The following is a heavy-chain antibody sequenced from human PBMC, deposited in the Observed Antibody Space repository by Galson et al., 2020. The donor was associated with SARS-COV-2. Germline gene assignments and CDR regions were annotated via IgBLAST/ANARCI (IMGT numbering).Heavy chain of an antibody. D-gene: IGHD6-19*01. CDR2: ISDSGGNT. Sequence: GGSLRLSCPASGFTFRNYAMPWVRQAPGKGLEYVSGISDSGGNTYYADSVKGRFTISRDNSKDTLYLQMSSLRPEDTAVYYCVKEGRTGWYYVDYWGQGTLVTVSS. J-gene: IGHJ4*02. V-gene: IGHV3-64D*08. CDR1: GFTFRNYA. CDR3: VKEGRTGWYYVDY.